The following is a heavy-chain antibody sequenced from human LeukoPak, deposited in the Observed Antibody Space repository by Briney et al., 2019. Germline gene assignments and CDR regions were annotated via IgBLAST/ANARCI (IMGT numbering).Heavy chain of an antibody. D-gene: IGHD3-22*01. CDR1: GGSISSYY. Sequence: SETLSLTCTVSGGSISSYYWSGIRQPAGKGLEWIGRIYTSGSTNYNPSLKSRVTMSVDTSKNQFSLKLSSVTAADTAVYYCARDQSRYDSSANPAERYYYYYMDVWGKGTTVTISS. V-gene: IGHV4-4*07. J-gene: IGHJ6*03. CDR2: IYTSGST. CDR3: ARDQSRYDSSANPAERYYYYYMDV.